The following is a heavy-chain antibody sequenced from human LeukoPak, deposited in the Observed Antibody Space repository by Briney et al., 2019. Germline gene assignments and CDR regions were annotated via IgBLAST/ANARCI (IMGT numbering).Heavy chain of an antibody. CDR3: ARHGQLWSLSLDY. J-gene: IGHJ4*02. V-gene: IGHV4-34*01. CDR1: GGSFSGYY. CDR2: INHSGST. D-gene: IGHD5-18*01. Sequence: PSETLSLTCAVYGGSFSGYYWSWIRQPPGKGLEWIGEINHSGSTNYNPSLKSRVTISVDTSKNQFSLKLSSVTAADTAVYYCARHGQLWSLSLDYWGQGTLVTVSS.